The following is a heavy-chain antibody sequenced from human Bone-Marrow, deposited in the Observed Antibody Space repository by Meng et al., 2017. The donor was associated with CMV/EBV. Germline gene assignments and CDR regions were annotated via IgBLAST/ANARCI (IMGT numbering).Heavy chain of an antibody. CDR1: GFTVSSNY. CDR2: IYSGGST. D-gene: IGHD3-10*01. J-gene: IGHJ6*02. Sequence: GGSLRLSCAASGFTVSSNYMSWVRQAPGKGLEWVSVIYSGGSTYYADSVKGRFTISRDNSKNTLYLQMNSLRSEDTAVYYCARATGVRGVIIKSYYYYGMDVWGQRTTVTVSS. CDR3: ARATGVRGVIIKSYYYYGMDV. V-gene: IGHV3-53*05.